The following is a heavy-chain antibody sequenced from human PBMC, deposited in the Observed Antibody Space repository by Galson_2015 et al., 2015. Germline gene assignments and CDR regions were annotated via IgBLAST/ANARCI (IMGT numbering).Heavy chain of an antibody. J-gene: IGHJ4*02. D-gene: IGHD3-10*01. CDR2: ISYDGCNK. CDR1: GFTFSSYA. Sequence: SLRLSCAASGFTFSSYAMHWVRQAPGKGLEWVAVISYDGCNKYYEDSVNGRFTISRDKSKNTLYLQMNSLRAEDTAVYYCAREASSYGGLRYFDYWGQGTLVTVSS. V-gene: IGHV3-30-3*01. CDR3: AREASSYGGLRYFDY.